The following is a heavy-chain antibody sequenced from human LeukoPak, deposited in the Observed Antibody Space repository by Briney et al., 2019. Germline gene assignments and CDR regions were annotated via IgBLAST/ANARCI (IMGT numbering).Heavy chain of an antibody. J-gene: IGHJ4*02. CDR1: GFTVGTNY. D-gene: IGHD4-17*01. Sequence: PGGSLRLSCAASGFTVGTNYMSWVRQAPGKGLEWVSSISSSSSYIYYADSVKGRFTISRDNAKNSLYLQMNSLRAEDTAVYYCARDGYGDYENYWGQGTLVTVSS. CDR3: ARDGYGDYENY. V-gene: IGHV3-21*01. CDR2: ISSSSSYI.